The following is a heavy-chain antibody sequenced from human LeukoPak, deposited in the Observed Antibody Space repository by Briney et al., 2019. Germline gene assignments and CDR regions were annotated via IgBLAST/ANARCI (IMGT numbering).Heavy chain of an antibody. V-gene: IGHV4-34*01. CDR3: ARGLSFGYSYGYSWFVP. J-gene: IGHJ5*02. D-gene: IGHD5-18*01. Sequence: SETLSLTCAVYGGSFSGYYLSWIRQPPGKGLEWIGEINHSGSTNYNPSLKSRVTISVDTSKNQFSLKLSSVTAADTAVYYCARGLSFGYSYGYSWFVPWGQGTLVTVSS. CDR2: INHSGST. CDR1: GGSFSGYY.